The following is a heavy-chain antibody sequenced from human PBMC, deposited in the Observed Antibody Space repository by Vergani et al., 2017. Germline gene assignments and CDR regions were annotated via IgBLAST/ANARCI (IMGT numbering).Heavy chain of an antibody. CDR1: GFTFIMHA. Sequence: EVQLLESGGDLVQPGGSLRLSCAASGFTFIMHAMSGARQAPGKGMEWVSTLSASDRRTHYADSVKGRFTISRDISKNTLFFHMNSLRPEDTAVYYCAKVGRSEVAGTFGAFDIWGQGTMVTVSS. J-gene: IGHJ3*02. CDR2: LSASDRRT. CDR3: AKVGRSEVAGTFGAFDI. D-gene: IGHD6-19*01. V-gene: IGHV3-23*01.